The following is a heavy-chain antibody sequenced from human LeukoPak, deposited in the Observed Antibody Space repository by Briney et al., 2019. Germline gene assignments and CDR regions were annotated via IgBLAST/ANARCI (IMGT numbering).Heavy chain of an antibody. V-gene: IGHV3-23*01. J-gene: IGHJ4*02. CDR1: GITLSIYG. Sequence: PGGSLRLSCAVSGITLSIYGMSWVRQAAGKGLEWLAGISVSGGSTNYTDSMKGRFTISRHNPKNTLYLQMICLRAEGTAVYFLSKPGVVIRVFLVGFHKEAYYFESWGQGALGTASS. CDR2: ISVSGGST. D-gene: IGHD1-14*01. CDR3: SKPGVVIRVFLVGFHKEAYYFES.